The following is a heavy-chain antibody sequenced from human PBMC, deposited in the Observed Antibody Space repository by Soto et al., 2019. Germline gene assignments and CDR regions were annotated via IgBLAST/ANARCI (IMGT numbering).Heavy chain of an antibody. CDR1: GGYGTNSSYC. D-gene: IGHD4-17*01. CDR3: VSQRTTVLTQAFFDY. Sequence: SETLSLRCTVSGGYGTNSSYCWGWLSQSPGKGLEWIGSVYYRGRSYSKSSVKSRVTISVDTSKNQFSLNFNSVTASDTALYYCVSQRTTVLTQAFFDYLGPGALVTVS. V-gene: IGHV4-39*01. CDR2: VYYRGRS. J-gene: IGHJ4*02.